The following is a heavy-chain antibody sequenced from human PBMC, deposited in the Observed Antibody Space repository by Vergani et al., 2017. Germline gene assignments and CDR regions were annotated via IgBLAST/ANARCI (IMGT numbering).Heavy chain of an antibody. Sequence: QVQLQESGPGLVKPSETLSLTCAVYGGSFSGYYWSWIRQPPGKGLEWVGEINHSGSTNYNPSLKSRVTISVDTSKNQFSLKLSSVTAADTAVYYCAKDPHPTKLFSGYFDYWGQGTLVTVSS. V-gene: IGHV4-34*01. D-gene: IGHD3-10*01. CDR3: AKDPHPTKLFSGYFDY. J-gene: IGHJ4*02. CDR2: INHSGST. CDR1: GGSFSGYY.